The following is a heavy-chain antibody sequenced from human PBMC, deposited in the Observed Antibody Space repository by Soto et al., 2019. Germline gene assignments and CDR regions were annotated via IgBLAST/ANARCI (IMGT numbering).Heavy chain of an antibody. CDR2: ISKDGSEE. D-gene: IGHD3-22*01. V-gene: IGHV3-30*18. Sequence: QVQLVESGGGVVQPGRSLRLSCVVSGFTFSNYGMHWVRQAPGKGLEWVAVISKDGSEEYYADSVKGQFTVSRDNSKNTLYLQVNSLRTEDTAVYYCAKETHSSGYGTYFDHWGQGTLVPVPS. CDR1: GFTFSNYG. CDR3: AKETHSSGYGTYFDH. J-gene: IGHJ4*02.